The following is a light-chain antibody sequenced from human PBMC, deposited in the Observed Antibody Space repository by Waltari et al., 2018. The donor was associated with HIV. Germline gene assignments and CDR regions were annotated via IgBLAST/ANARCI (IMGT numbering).Light chain of an antibody. CDR1: QTVHSD. CDR2: GAS. Sequence: DIVMTQSPATLSVSPGERAALSCRASQTVHSDLAWYQQKPGQPPRLLVYGASTRPTGIPARFSGSGYGTDFTLINSSLQSDDFAIYVCQQYKDWPLTFGRGTKVEIK. CDR3: QQYKDWPLT. J-gene: IGKJ4*02. V-gene: IGKV3-15*01.